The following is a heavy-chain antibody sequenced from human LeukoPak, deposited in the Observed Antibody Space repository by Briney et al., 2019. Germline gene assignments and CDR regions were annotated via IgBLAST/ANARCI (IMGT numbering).Heavy chain of an antibody. J-gene: IGHJ5*02. D-gene: IGHD3-9*01. CDR2: IYYSGST. V-gene: IGHV4-39*07. Sequence: SETLSLTCNVSGGSISSSSYYWGWIRQPPGQGLEWIGTIYYSGSTYYNPSLKSRVIMSVDTSKNQFSLKLSSVTAADTAVYYCATERELRYFDWRLGWFDPWGQGTLVTISS. CDR1: GGSISSSSYY. CDR3: ATERELRYFDWRLGWFDP.